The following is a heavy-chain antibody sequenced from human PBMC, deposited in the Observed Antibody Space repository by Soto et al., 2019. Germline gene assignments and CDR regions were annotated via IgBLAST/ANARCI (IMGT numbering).Heavy chain of an antibody. J-gene: IGHJ4*02. Sequence: QVQLVQSGAEVKKPGASVKVSCEASGYIFPGNYMHWVRQAPGQGLEWMGWINVNSGGTNYAQKFQGRVTMTREISISTAYMELRRLTSDDTAVYYCAIDRWGISGAADNWCPGTLVTVSS. V-gene: IGHV1-2*02. CDR2: INVNSGGT. CDR1: GYIFPGNY. D-gene: IGHD1-20*01. CDR3: AIDRWGISGAADN.